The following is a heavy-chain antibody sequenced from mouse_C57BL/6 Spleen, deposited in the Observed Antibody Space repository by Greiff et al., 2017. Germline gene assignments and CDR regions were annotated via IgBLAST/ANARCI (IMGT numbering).Heavy chain of an antibody. CDR2: IYPGSGST. Sequence: QVQLQQPGAELVKPGASVKMSCKASGYTFTSYWITWVKQRPGQGLEWIGDIYPGSGSTNYNEKFKSKATLTVDTSSSTAYMQLSSLTSEDSAVYYCARSLPWGGYFDYWGQGTTLTVSS. D-gene: IGHD2-1*01. V-gene: IGHV1-55*01. CDR3: ARSLPWGGYFDY. CDR1: GYTFTSYW. J-gene: IGHJ2*01.